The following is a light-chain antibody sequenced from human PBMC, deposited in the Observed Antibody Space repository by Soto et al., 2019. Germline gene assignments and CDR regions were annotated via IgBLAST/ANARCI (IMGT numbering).Light chain of an antibody. Sequence: EVVMTQSPATLSVSPWERATLSCRASQSVYSNLAWYQEKPGQAPRLLIYGASTRATGIAARFSGSGSGTEFTLTISSLQSEDFAVYYCQQYNNWPITFGQGTRLEIK. CDR1: QSVYSN. V-gene: IGKV3-15*01. CDR3: QQYNNWPIT. J-gene: IGKJ5*01. CDR2: GAS.